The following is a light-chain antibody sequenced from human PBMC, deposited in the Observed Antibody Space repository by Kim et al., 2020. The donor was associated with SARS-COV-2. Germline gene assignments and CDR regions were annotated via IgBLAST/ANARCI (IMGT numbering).Light chain of an antibody. V-gene: IGKV3-20*01. CDR2: GAS. CDR1: QSVSSSC. J-gene: IGKJ4*01. CDR3: QQFGSSPAIT. Sequence: EIVLTQSPGTLSLSPGERATLSCRASQSVSSSCLAWYQQKPGQAPRLLIYGASSRATGIPDRFSGSGSGTDFTLTISRLEPEDFAVYYRQQFGSSPAITFGGGTKVEI.